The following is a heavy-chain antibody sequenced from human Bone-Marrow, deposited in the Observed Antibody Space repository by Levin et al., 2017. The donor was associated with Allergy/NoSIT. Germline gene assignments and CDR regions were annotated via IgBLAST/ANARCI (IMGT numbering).Heavy chain of an antibody. V-gene: IGHV3-30*18. D-gene: IGHD2-2*01. Sequence: GGSLRLSCAASGFTFSSYGMHWVRQAPGKGLEWVAVISYDGSNKYYADSVKGRFTISRDNSKNTLYLQMNSLRAEDTAVYYCAKDHALGYCSSTSCYAAGGIDYWGQGTLVTVSS. CDR3: AKDHALGYCSSTSCYAAGGIDY. CDR2: ISYDGSNK. CDR1: GFTFSSYG. J-gene: IGHJ4*02.